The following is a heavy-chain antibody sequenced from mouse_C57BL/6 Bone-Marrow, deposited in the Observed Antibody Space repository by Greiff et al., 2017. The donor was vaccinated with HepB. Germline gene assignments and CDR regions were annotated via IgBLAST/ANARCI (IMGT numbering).Heavy chain of an antibody. D-gene: IGHD1-1*01. V-gene: IGHV1-63*01. CDR1: GYTFPNYW. CDR2: IYPGGGYT. CDR3: ARWAYGSSLYYFDY. Sequence: QVQLQQSGAELVRPGTSVKMSCKASGYTFPNYWIGWAKQRPGHGLEWIGDIYPGGGYTNHNEKFKGKATLTADKSPSTAYMQFSSLTSEDSAIYYCARWAYGSSLYYFDYWGQGTTLTVSS. J-gene: IGHJ2*01.